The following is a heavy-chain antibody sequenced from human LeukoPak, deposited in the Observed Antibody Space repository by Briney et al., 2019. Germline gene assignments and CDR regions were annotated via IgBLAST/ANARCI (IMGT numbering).Heavy chain of an antibody. D-gene: IGHD3-3*01. CDR2: MNPNSGNT. V-gene: IGHV1-8*01. Sequence: ASVKVSCTASGYTFTSYDINWVRQATGQGLEWMGWMNPNSGNTGYAQKFQGRVTMTRNTSISTAYMELSSLRSEDTAVYYCARVYSYYDFWSGSNWFDPWGQGTLVTVSA. CDR3: ARVYSYYDFWSGSNWFDP. J-gene: IGHJ5*02. CDR1: GYTFTSYD.